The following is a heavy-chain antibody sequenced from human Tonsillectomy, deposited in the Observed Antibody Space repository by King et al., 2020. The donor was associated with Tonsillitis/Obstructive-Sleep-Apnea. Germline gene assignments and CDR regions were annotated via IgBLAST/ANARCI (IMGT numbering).Heavy chain of an antibody. Sequence: VQLVESGGGLVQPGGSLRLSCAVSGLTFSSYPMSWVRRAPVKGLEWVSIISDSGGSTLYADSVKGRFTSSRDNSKNTLHLQMNRLRAEDTAVYYCAKRGLTYFDYWGQGTLVTVSS. CDR1: GLTFSSYP. CDR3: AKRGLTYFDY. V-gene: IGHV3-23*04. CDR2: ISDSGGST. J-gene: IGHJ4*02.